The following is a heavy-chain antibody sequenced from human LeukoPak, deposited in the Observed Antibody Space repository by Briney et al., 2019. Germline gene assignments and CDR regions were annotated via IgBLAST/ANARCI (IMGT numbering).Heavy chain of an antibody. CDR2: ITWNSGSI. Sequence: GGSLRLSCAASGFTFDDYAMHWVRQAPGKGLEWVSGITWNSGSIGYADSVKGRFTISRDNAKNSLYLQMNSLRAEDTALYYCAKDMYSGSYSMGVDYWGQGTLVTVSS. J-gene: IGHJ4*02. V-gene: IGHV3-9*01. D-gene: IGHD1-26*01. CDR3: AKDMYSGSYSMGVDY. CDR1: GFTFDDYA.